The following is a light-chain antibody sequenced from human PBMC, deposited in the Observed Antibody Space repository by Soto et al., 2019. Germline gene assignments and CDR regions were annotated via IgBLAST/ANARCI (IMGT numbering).Light chain of an antibody. J-gene: IGKJ3*01. CDR1: QNINTY. V-gene: IGKV1-39*01. CDR3: QQTYTFGFT. CDR2: AAS. Sequence: DIQMTQSPSSLSASIGDRVTITCRASQNINTYLNWYQQRPGKAPELLIFAASTLQSGVPPRFSGRVSGTDFTLTISSLQPEDFATYYCQQTYTFGFTFGPGTTVDFK.